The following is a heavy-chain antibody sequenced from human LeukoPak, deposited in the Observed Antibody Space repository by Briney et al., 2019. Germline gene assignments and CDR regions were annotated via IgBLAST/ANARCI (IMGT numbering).Heavy chain of an antibody. J-gene: IGHJ4*01. CDR3: ARVYSRHFHY. V-gene: IGHV4-59*01. D-gene: IGHD1-14*01. Sequence: SETLSLTCTVSGGFISSYYWIWLREPPGKGLEWIGYIYYSGSTNYNPSLKSRVTISVDTSKNQFSLKLTSVTTADTAVYYCARVYSRHFHYWGHRTLVTLSS. CDR2: IYYSGST. CDR1: GGFISSYY.